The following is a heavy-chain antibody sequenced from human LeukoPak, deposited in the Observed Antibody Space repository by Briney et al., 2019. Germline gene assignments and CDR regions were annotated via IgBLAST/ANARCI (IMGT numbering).Heavy chain of an antibody. CDR2: IYSGGST. CDR3: AREAMDIVVVPAAPLNDY. D-gene: IGHD2-2*03. V-gene: IGHV3-53*01. J-gene: IGHJ4*02. CDR1: GFTVSSNY. Sequence: GGSLRLSCAASGFTVSSNYMSWVRQAPGKGLEWVSVIYSGGSTYYADSVKGRFTISRDNSKNTLYLQMNSLRAEDTAVYYCAREAMDIVVVPAAPLNDYWGQGTLVTVSS.